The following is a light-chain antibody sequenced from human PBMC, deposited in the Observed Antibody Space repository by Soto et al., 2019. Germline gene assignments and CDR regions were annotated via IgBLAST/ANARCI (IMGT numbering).Light chain of an antibody. CDR1: SSDVGGYNY. J-gene: IGLJ1*01. Sequence: QSALTQPASVSGSPGQSITISCTGTSSDVGGYNYVSWYQQHPGKAPKLMIYDVSNRPSGVSNLFSGSKSGNTASLTISGLQAEDEADYYCSSYTSTEDVFGTGTKLTVL. CDR3: SSYTSTEDV. CDR2: DVS. V-gene: IGLV2-14*01.